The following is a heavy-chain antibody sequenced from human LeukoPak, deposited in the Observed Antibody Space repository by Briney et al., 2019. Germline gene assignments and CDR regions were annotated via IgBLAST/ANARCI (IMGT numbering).Heavy chain of an antibody. Sequence: GGSLRLSCAASGFFFSNYGMHWVRQAPGKGLVWVSRVNSDGRFTKYADSVKGRFTISRDNAKNTLYLQMSSLRAEDTAVYYCVKGRGYTGYDASLLDYWGQGTLVTVSS. J-gene: IGHJ4*02. V-gene: IGHV3-74*03. CDR2: VNSDGRFT. D-gene: IGHD5-12*01. CDR1: GFFFSNYG. CDR3: VKGRGYTGYDASLLDY.